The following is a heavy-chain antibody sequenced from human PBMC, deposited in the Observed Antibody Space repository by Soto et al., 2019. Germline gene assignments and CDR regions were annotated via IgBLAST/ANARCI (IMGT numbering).Heavy chain of an antibody. CDR1: GYTFTSYA. Sequence: KVSCKASGYTFTSYAMHWVRRAPGQRLEWMGWINAGNGNTKYSQKFQGRVTITRDTSASTAYMELSSLRSEDTAVYYCARDWDYYDSSGYHTGLWFDPWGQGTLVTVSS. CDR2: INAGNGNT. D-gene: IGHD3-22*01. CDR3: ARDWDYYDSSGYHTGLWFDP. J-gene: IGHJ5*02. V-gene: IGHV1-3*01.